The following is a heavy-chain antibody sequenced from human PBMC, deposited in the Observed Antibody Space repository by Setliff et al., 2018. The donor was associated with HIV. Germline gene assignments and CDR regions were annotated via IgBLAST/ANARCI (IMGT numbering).Heavy chain of an antibody. D-gene: IGHD3-10*01. CDR2: IYTSGST. CDR1: GGSISSYY. J-gene: IGHJ4*02. CDR3: ARERVSLTMVRGVIAHNFDY. V-gene: IGHV4-4*07. Sequence: PSETLSLTCTVSGGSISSYYWSWIRQPAGKGLEWIGRIYTSGSTNYNPSLKSRVTMSVDTSKNHFSLKLSSVTAADTAVYYCARERVSLTMVRGVIAHNFDYWGQGTLVTVSS.